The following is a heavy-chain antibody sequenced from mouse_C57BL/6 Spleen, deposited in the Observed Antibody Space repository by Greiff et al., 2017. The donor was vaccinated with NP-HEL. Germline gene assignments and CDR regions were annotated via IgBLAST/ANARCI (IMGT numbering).Heavy chain of an antibody. V-gene: IGHV1-18*01. CDR2: INPNNGGT. CDR3: ARRRFYAMDY. CDR1: GYTFTDYN. Sequence: EVQLQQSGPELVKPGASVKIPCKASGYTFTDYNMDWVKQSHGKSLEWIGDINPNNGGTIYNQKFKGKATLTVVKSSSKAYMELRSLSSEDTAVYYCARRRFYAMDYWGQGTSVTVSS. J-gene: IGHJ4*01.